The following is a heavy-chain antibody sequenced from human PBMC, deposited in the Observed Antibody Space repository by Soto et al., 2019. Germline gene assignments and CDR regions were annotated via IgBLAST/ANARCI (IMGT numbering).Heavy chain of an antibody. V-gene: IGHV3-23*01. Sequence: EVQLLESGGGLVQPGGSLRLSCAASGFTFSSYAMSWVRQAPGKGLEWVSAISGSGGSTYYADSVKGRFTIFRDNSKNTLYLQMNSLRAEDTAVYYCAKPITFGGVIVTTFDYWGQGTLVTVSS. J-gene: IGHJ4*02. CDR1: GFTFSSYA. CDR2: ISGSGGST. D-gene: IGHD3-16*02. CDR3: AKPITFGGVIVTTFDY.